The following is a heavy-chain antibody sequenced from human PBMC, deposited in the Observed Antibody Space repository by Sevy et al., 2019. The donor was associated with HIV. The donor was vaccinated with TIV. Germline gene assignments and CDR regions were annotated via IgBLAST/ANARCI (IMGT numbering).Heavy chain of an antibody. CDR1: GGSISSYY. CDR2: IYYSGST. J-gene: IGHJ6*02. V-gene: IGHV4-59*01. CDR3: AIEGYCSSTSCYGGGYYYYGMDV. D-gene: IGHD2-2*01. Sequence: SETLSLTCTVSGGSISSYYWSWIRQPPGKGLEWIGYIYYSGSTNYNPSLKSRVTISVDTSKNQFSLKLSSVTAADTAVYYCAIEGYCSSTSCYGGGYYYYGMDVWGQGTTVTVSS.